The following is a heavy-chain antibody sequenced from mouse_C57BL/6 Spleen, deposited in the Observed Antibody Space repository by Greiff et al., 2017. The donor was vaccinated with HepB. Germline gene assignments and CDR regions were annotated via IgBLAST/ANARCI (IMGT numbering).Heavy chain of an antibody. CDR3: AIRGDYDSAWFAY. D-gene: IGHD2-4*01. J-gene: IGHJ3*01. Sequence: VQLQQPGAELVKPGASVKLSCKASGYTFTSYWMQWVKQRPGQGLEWIGEIDPSDSYTNYNQKFKGKATLTVDTSSSTAYMQLSSLTSEDSAVYYCAIRGDYDSAWFAYWGQGTLVTVSA. V-gene: IGHV1-50*01. CDR1: GYTFTSYW. CDR2: IDPSDSYT.